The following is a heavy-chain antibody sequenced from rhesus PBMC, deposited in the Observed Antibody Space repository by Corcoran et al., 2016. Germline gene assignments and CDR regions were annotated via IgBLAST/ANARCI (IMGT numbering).Heavy chain of an antibody. D-gene: IGHD3-28*01. CDR2: IYGSGSST. CDR1: GASISSSY. Sequence: QLQLQESGPGLVKPSETLSVTCAVSGASISSSYWSWIRQAPGKGLEWIGYIYGSGSSTNYNPPLKSRVTLSVDTSKNQLSLKLSSVTAADTAVYYCARGLMYYFDYWGQGVLVTVSS. J-gene: IGHJ4*01. V-gene: IGHV4-169*01. CDR3: ARGLMYYFDY.